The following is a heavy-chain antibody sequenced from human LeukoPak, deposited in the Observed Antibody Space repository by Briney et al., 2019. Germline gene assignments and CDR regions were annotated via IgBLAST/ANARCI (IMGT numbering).Heavy chain of an antibody. CDR2: INHSGST. J-gene: IGHJ4*02. Sequence: GSLRLSCAASGFTFSSYSMNWIRQPPGKGLEWIGEINHSGSTNYNPSLKSRVTISVDTSKNQFSLKLSSVTAADTAVYYCATESCYYDSSGWVCYFDYWGQGTLVTVSS. D-gene: IGHD3-22*01. CDR3: ATESCYYDSSGWVCYFDY. CDR1: GFTFSSYS. V-gene: IGHV4-34*01.